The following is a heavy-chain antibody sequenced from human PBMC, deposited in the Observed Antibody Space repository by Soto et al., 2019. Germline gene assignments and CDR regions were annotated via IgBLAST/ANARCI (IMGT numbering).Heavy chain of an antibody. CDR3: AKDIVVGATWPSYFDY. CDR2: ISGSGDGT. D-gene: IGHD1-26*01. J-gene: IGHJ4*02. Sequence: GGSLRLSCAASGFTVNSHAMSWVRQAPGKGLEWVASISGSGDGTYYGDSVKGRFTISRDSSSSTLYLQMNNLRGEDTALYYCAKDIVVGATWPSYFDYWGQGTLVTVSS. V-gene: IGHV3-23*01. CDR1: GFTVNSHA.